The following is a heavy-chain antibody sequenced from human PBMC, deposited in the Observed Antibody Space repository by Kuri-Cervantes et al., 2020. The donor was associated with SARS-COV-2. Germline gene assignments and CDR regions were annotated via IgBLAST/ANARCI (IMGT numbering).Heavy chain of an antibody. Sequence: SETLSLTCTVSGGSISSYYWSWIRQPPGKGLEWIGYTYYSGSTNYNPSLKSRVTISVDTSKNQFSLKLSSVTAADTAVYYCARETGDNTMYYFDYWGQGTLVTVSS. CDR2: TYYSGST. D-gene: IGHD7-27*01. CDR3: ARETGDNTMYYFDY. J-gene: IGHJ4*02. CDR1: GGSISSYY. V-gene: IGHV4-59*12.